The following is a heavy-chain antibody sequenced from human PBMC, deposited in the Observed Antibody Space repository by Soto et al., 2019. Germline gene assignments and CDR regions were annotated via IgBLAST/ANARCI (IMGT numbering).Heavy chain of an antibody. V-gene: IGHV3-23*01. D-gene: IGHD3-22*01. J-gene: IGHJ4*02. CDR3: AKDSGFDRTD. CDR1: GFTFSSSG. CDR2: LSDSGETT. Sequence: EVHLLESGGGLVQPGGSLRLSCAASGFTFSSSGMSWVRQAPGRGLEWISGLSDSGETTYYADSVKGRFTISRDTSKSTLYLQMNSPTVEDTAVYYCAKDSGFDRTDWGQGTLVTVSS.